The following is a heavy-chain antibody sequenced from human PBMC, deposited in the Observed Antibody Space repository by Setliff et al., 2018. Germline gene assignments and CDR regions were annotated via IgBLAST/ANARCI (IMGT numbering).Heavy chain of an antibody. CDR2: INPHASEK. D-gene: IGHD3-16*01. CDR1: GFSYSNCW. Sequence: PGGSRRLSCTASGFSYSNCWVSWVRQAPGKGLEWLASINPHASEKYYVDSVKGRFTISRDNAKNSLSLQMNSLRTEDTAVYYCFGAGTCSYWGQGTQVTVSS. CDR3: FGAGTCSY. J-gene: IGHJ4*02. V-gene: IGHV3-7*01.